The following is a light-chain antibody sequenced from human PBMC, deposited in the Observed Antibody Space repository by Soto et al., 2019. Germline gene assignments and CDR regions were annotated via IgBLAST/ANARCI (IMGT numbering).Light chain of an antibody. CDR3: ATWDSSLSSYA. CDR2: DTT. CDR1: SSNIGKNF. Sequence: QSVLTQPPSLSAAPGQRITITCSGSSSNIGKNFVSWYQQLPGTAPKLLIYDTTQRLSGIPDRVSGSKSGTSATLGITGRQTGDEADYYCATWDSSLSSYAFGTGTKLTVL. J-gene: IGLJ1*01. V-gene: IGLV1-51*01.